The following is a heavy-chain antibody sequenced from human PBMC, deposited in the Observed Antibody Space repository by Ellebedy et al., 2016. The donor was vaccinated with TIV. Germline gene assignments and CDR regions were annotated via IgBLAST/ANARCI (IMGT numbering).Heavy chain of an antibody. Sequence: PGGSLRLSCAASGFTFSSYRMNWVRQAPGKGLEWVSSISTRSSYIYYADSLKGRFTISRDNAKNSVYLQMNSLRVEDTAVYYWARVQLGNWFDPWGQGTLVTVSS. J-gene: IGHJ5*02. V-gene: IGHV3-21*01. D-gene: IGHD3-16*01. CDR2: ISTRSSYI. CDR1: GFTFSSYR. CDR3: ARVQLGNWFDP.